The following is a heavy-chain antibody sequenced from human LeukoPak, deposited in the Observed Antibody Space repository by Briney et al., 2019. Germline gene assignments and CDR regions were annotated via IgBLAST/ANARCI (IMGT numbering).Heavy chain of an antibody. CDR1: GGSLSSRSCY. V-gene: IGHV4-39*07. D-gene: IGHD4-23*01. J-gene: IGHJ3*02. CDR3: ARGRLTVVTPFAFDI. CDR2: IEYSGRT. Sequence: SETLSLTCTVSGGSLSSRSCYWGGLRHPPGRGLEGGGRIEYSGRTYYNRSRKGPITISVDTSKNQSSPTQRQVTAPEPACDYCARGRLTVVTPFAFDIWGQGTMVTVSS.